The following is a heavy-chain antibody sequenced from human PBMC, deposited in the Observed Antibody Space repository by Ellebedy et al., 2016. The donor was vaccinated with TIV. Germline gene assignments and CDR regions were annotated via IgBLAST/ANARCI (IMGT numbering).Heavy chain of an antibody. J-gene: IGHJ4*02. V-gene: IGHV1-18*01. CDR3: AREGRAYYYDSSGYYLKDS. CDR2: ISAYNGNT. CDR1: GGTFSSYA. Sequence: ASVKVSCKASGGTFSSYAISWVRQAPGQGLEWMGWISAYNGNTNYAQKLQGRVTMTTDTSTSTAYMELSRLRSDDTAVYYCAREGRAYYYDSSGYYLKDSWGQGTLVTVSS. D-gene: IGHD3-22*01.